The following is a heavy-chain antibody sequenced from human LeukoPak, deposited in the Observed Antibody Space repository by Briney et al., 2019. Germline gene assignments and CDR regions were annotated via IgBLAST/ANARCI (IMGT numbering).Heavy chain of an antibody. V-gene: IGHV5-51*01. CDR1: GYTFSNYW. D-gene: IGHD5-18*01. Sequence: GESLKISCKGSGYTFSNYWIGWVRQMPGRGLEWMGIIYPGESDIRYSPSFQGQVTISADKSISTAYLQWSSLKASDTAMYYCARGYSYGRIDYWGQGTLVTVSS. J-gene: IGHJ4*02. CDR3: ARGYSYGRIDY. CDR2: IYPGESDI.